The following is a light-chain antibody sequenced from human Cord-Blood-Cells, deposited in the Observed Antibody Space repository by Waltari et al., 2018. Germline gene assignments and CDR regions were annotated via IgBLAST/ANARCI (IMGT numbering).Light chain of an antibody. J-gene: IGLJ3*02. CDR3: SSYTSSSTWV. V-gene: IGLV2-14*01. Sequence: QSALTQPASVSGSPGQSLTISCTGTSSDVGGYNYVSWYQQHPGKAPKLRIYDFSNRPSGVSNRFSGSKSGNTASLTISGLQAEDEADYYCSSYTSSSTWVFGGGTKLTVL. CDR1: SSDVGGYNY. CDR2: DFS.